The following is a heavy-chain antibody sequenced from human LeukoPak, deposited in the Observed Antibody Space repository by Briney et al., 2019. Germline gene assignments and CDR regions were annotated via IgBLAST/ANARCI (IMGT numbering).Heavy chain of an antibody. Sequence: KDGESLKISCKGSGYSFTSYWIGWVRQMPGKGLEWMGIIYPGDSDTRYSPSFQGQVTISAGKSISTAYLQWSSLKASDTAMYYCARHKGLRYFDWRNWFDPWGQGTLVTVSS. J-gene: IGHJ5*02. CDR2: IYPGDSDT. D-gene: IGHD3-9*01. CDR1: GYSFTSYW. CDR3: ARHKGLRYFDWRNWFDP. V-gene: IGHV5-51*01.